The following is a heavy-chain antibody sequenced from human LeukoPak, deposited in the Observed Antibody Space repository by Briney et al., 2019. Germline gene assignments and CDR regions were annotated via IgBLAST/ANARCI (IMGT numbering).Heavy chain of an antibody. D-gene: IGHD3-22*01. CDR3: ARGRRYYYDSSGFQH. CDR2: INAGNGNT. Sequence: ASVKVSCKVSGYIFTELSMHWVRQAPGQRLEWMGWINAGNGNTKYSQKFQGRVTITRDTSASTAYMELSSLRSEGTAVYYCARGRRYYYDSSGFQHWGQGTLVTVSS. CDR1: GYIFTELS. J-gene: IGHJ1*01. V-gene: IGHV1-3*01.